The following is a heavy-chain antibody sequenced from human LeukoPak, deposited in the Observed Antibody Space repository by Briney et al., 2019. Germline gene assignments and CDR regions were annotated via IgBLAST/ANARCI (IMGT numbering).Heavy chain of an antibody. CDR3: AKEPYYGSGSYYNNWMDY. CDR1: GFTLSSYA. Sequence: GGPLRLSCAASGFTLSSYAMSWVRQAPGKGLEWVSAISGSGGSTYYADSVKGRFTISRDNSKNTLYLQMNSLRAEDTAVYYCAKEPYYGSGSYYNNWMDYWGEGTLVTVSS. CDR2: ISGSGGST. D-gene: IGHD3-10*01. J-gene: IGHJ4*02. V-gene: IGHV3-23*01.